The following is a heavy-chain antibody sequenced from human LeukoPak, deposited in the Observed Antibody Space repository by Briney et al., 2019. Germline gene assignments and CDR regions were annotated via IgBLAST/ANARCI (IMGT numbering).Heavy chain of an antibody. Sequence: GASVKVSYKASGYTFTSYYMHWVRQAPGQGLEWMGIINPSGGSTSYAQKFQGRVTMTRDTSTSTVYMELSSLRSEDTAVYYCARDMVRGVVDYYYGMDVWGQGTTVTVSS. J-gene: IGHJ6*02. CDR2: INPSGGST. CDR1: GYTFTSYY. D-gene: IGHD3-10*01. CDR3: ARDMVRGVVDYYYGMDV. V-gene: IGHV1-46*01.